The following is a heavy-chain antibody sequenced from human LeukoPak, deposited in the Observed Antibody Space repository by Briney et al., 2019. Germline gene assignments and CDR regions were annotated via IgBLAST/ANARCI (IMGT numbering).Heavy chain of an antibody. CDR2: ISSSSSYI. D-gene: IGHD4-17*01. Sequence: PGGSLRLSCAASGFTFSSYSMNWVRQAPGEGLEWVSSISSSSSYIYYADSVKGRFTISRDNAKNSLYLQMNSLRAEDTAVYYCARHDGDYGVKVPFDYRGQGTLVTVSS. CDR1: GFTFSSYS. J-gene: IGHJ4*02. CDR3: ARHDGDYGVKVPFDY. V-gene: IGHV3-21*01.